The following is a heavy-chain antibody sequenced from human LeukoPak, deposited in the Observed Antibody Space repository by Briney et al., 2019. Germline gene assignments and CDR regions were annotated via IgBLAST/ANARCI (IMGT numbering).Heavy chain of an antibody. CDR3: ARDRGVTMIVVVFDY. D-gene: IGHD3-22*01. Sequence: GGSLRLSCAASGFTFSSYAMHWVRQAPGKGLEWVADISYDGSNKYYADSVKGRFTNSRDNSKNTLYLQMNSLRAEDTAVYYCARDRGVTMIVVVFDYWGQGTLVTVSS. CDR2: ISYDGSNK. V-gene: IGHV3-30-3*01. J-gene: IGHJ4*02. CDR1: GFTFSSYA.